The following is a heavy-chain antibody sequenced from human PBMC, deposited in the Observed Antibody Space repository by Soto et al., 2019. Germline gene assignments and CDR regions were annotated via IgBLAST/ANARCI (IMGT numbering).Heavy chain of an antibody. CDR1: GGSISSSSYY. Sequence: SETLSLTCTVSGGSISSSSYYWVLIRQPPGKGLEWIGSIYYSGSTYYNPSLKSRVTISVDTSKNQFSLKLSSVTAADTAVYYCARTGSTQTYYYYYVMDVWGQGTTVTVSS. CDR3: ARTGSTQTYYYYYVMDV. V-gene: IGHV4-39*01. J-gene: IGHJ6*02. D-gene: IGHD4-17*01. CDR2: IYYSGST.